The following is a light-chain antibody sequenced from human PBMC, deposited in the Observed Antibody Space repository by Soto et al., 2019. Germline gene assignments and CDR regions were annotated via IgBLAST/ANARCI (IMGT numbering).Light chain of an antibody. J-gene: IGKJ1*01. CDR2: AAS. CDR1: QSVSSNY. CDR3: QRYDSLRT. V-gene: IGKV3-20*01. Sequence: EVVLTQSPGTLSLSPGGRATLSCSASQSVSSNYLAWYQQKLGQAPRLLIFAASSRATGIPDRFSGSGSGTDFTLTITRLEAEDFAMYYCQRYDSLRTFGQGTKVDIK.